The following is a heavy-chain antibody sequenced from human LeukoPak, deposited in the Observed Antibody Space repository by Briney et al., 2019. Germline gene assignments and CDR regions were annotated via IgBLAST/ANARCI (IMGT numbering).Heavy chain of an antibody. CDR1: GGSFSGYY. CDR2: INHSGST. J-gene: IGHJ6*02. Sequence: SETLSLTCAVYGGSFSGYYWIWIRQPPGKGLEWIGEINHSGSTNYNPSLKSRVTISVDTSKNQFSLKLSSVPAADTAVYYCARPQWRYYYYGMDVWGQGTTVTVSS. CDR3: ARPQWRYYYYGMDV. D-gene: IGHD6-19*01. V-gene: IGHV4-34*01.